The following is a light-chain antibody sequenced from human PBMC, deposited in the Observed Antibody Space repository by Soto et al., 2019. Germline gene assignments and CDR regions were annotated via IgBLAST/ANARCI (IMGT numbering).Light chain of an antibody. J-gene: IGKJ1*01. V-gene: IGKV1-5*01. CDR3: QHYNSYSSWT. CDR1: QSITRF. CDR2: DVS. Sequence: DIQMTQSPSTLSVSVGDRVTITCRASQSITRFLGWYQQKPGKAPNLLIYDVSILESGVPSRFSGSGSGTEFTLPISSLQADDFATYYCQHYNSYSSWTFGEGPKVE.